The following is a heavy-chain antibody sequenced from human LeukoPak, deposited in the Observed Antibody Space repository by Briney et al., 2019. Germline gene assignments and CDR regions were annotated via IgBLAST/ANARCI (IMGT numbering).Heavy chain of an antibody. CDR2: VSGGGGST. Sequence: GGSLRLSCATSGFTFSSYAMSWVRQAPGKGLEWVSTVSGGGGSTWYADSVKGRFTISRDNSENTLYLQMNSLRAEDTAVYYCATYVRGDFDYWGQGTLVTVSS. J-gene: IGHJ4*02. CDR3: ATYVRGDFDY. V-gene: IGHV3-23*01. CDR1: GFTFSSYA. D-gene: IGHD3-10*02.